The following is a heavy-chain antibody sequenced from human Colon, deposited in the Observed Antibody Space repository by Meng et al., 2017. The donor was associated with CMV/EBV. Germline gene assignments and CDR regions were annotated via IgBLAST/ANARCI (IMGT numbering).Heavy chain of an antibody. Sequence: QVQLHESGPGLVKPSGTLSLTCSVSGDTITRGDFYWSWIRQPPGKGLEWIGHIYYSGDTYYSPSLKSRLTISVDTSKNQFSLKLSSVTAADTAVYYCVRLVCTGGSCYSGADWFDPWGRGTLVTVSS. CDR1: GDTITRGDFY. V-gene: IGHV4-30-4*01. J-gene: IGHJ5*02. CDR3: VRLVCTGGSCYSGADWFDP. CDR2: IYYSGDT. D-gene: IGHD2-15*01.